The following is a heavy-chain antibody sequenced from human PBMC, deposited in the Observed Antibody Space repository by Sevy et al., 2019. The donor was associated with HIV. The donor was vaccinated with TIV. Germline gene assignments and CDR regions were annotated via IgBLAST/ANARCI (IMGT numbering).Heavy chain of an antibody. V-gene: IGHV4-30-4*01. J-gene: IGHJ4*02. Sequence: SETLSLTCTVSGGSISSGDYYWSWIRQPPGKGLEWIGYIYYSGSTYYNPSLKSRVTISVDTSKNQFSLKLSSVTAADTAVYYCARAHRVYCSSTSCPGGIDYWGQGTLVTVSS. D-gene: IGHD2-2*01. CDR2: IYYSGST. CDR3: ARAHRVYCSSTSCPGGIDY. CDR1: GGSISSGDYY.